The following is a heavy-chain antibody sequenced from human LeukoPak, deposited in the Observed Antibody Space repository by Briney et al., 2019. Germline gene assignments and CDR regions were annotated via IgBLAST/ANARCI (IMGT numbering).Heavy chain of an antibody. Sequence: PSETLSLTCAVYGGSFSGYYWSWIRQPPGKGLEWIGEINHSGSTNYNPSLKSRATISVDTSKNQFSLKLSSVTAADTAVYYCARGPGSGWFYWGQGTLVTVSS. J-gene: IGHJ4*02. D-gene: IGHD6-19*01. V-gene: IGHV4-34*01. CDR3: ARGPGSGWFY. CDR2: INHSGST. CDR1: GGSFSGYY.